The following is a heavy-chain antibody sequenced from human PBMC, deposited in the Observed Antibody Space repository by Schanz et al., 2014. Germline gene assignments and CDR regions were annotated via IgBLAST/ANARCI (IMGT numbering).Heavy chain of an antibody. D-gene: IGHD3-16*01. CDR2: ISSDETVT. CDR3: AKIGYGGLLNYYIDH. CDR1: GFSFSRYG. Sequence: QVQLVESGGCVVQPRRSLRLSCAASGFSFSRYGMHWVRQAPGKGLEWVAVISSDETVTYYVDSVKGLFTISRDNSKNTLYLQMSSLKTEDTAVYYCAKIGYGGLLNYYIDHWGQGTLVTVSS. J-gene: IGHJ4*02. V-gene: IGHV3-30*18.